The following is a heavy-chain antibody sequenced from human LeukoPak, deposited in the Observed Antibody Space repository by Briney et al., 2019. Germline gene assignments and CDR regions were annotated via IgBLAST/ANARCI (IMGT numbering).Heavy chain of an antibody. CDR3: ARGPYHWFDP. J-gene: IGHJ5*02. Sequence: QTGGSLRLSCAASGFTFSSYEMNWVRQAPGKGLEWVSYISSSGSTIYYADSVKGRFTISRDNAKNSLYLQMNSLRAEDTAVYYCARGPYHWFDPWGQGTLVTVSS. CDR1: GFTFSSYE. CDR2: ISSSGSTI. V-gene: IGHV3-48*03.